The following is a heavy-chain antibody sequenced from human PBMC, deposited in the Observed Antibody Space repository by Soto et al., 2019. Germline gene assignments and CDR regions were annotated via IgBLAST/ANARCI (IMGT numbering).Heavy chain of an antibody. J-gene: IGHJ6*02. V-gene: IGHV3-21*01. D-gene: IGHD2-2*01. CDR1: GFTFSSYS. CDR3: ARIRRAASLYGMDV. CDR2: ISSSSGYI. Sequence: GGSLRLSCAASGFTFSSYSMNWVRQAPGKGLEWVSSISSSSGYIYYADSVKGRFTISRDNAKNSLYLQMNSLRAEDTAVYYCARIRRAASLYGMDVWGQGTTVTVSS.